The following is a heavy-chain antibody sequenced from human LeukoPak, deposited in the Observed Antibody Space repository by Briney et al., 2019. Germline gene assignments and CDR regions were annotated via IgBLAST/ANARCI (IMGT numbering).Heavy chain of an antibody. CDR2: ISSNGGST. D-gene: IGHD3-10*01. V-gene: IGHV3-64D*06. CDR3: VKGGSGSYYDY. Sequence: GGPLRLSCSASGFTFSSYAMHWVRQAPGKGLEYVSAISSNGGSTYYADSVKGRFTISRDNSKNTLYLQMSSLRAEDTAVYYCVKGGSGSYYDYWGQGTLVTVSS. CDR1: GFTFSSYA. J-gene: IGHJ4*02.